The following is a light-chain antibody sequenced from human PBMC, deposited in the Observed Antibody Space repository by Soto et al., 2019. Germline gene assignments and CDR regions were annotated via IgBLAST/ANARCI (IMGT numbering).Light chain of an antibody. J-gene: IGKJ2*01. CDR1: QSMSNY. V-gene: IGKV1-39*01. CDR3: QQSYSTPYT. CDR2: AAS. Sequence: DIQMTQSPSSLSASVGDRVTNTCRASQSMSNYLNWYQHKPGKAPKVLIYAASTLQSGVPSRFSGRGSGTDFTLTISSLQPEDFATYHCQQSYSTPYTFGQGTKLEIK.